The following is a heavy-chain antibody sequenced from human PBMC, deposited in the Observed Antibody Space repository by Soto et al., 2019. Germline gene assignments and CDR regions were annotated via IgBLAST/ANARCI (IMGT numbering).Heavy chain of an antibody. Sequence: SETLSLTCTVSGGSISSYYWSWIRQPPGKGLEWIGYIYYSGSTNYNPSLKSRVTISVDTSKNQFSLKLSSVTAADTAVYYCARVSRHGSSWSAIPQAFDYWGQGTLVTVSS. V-gene: IGHV4-59*01. J-gene: IGHJ4*02. CDR1: GGSISSYY. CDR2: IYYSGST. D-gene: IGHD6-13*01. CDR3: ARVSRHGSSWSAIPQAFDY.